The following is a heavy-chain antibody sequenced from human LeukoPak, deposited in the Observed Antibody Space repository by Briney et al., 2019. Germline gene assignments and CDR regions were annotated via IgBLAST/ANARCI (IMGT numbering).Heavy chain of an antibody. CDR3: ATGGDGVIAAPAY. D-gene: IGHD6-6*01. Sequence: GGSLRLSCATSGFTFSAFTMHWVRQAPGKGPEWLGIIWHDGSMTYYVDSVKGRFIISRENSKNTVYLQKYSLITDATPMYYFATGGDGVIAAPAYWGQGALVVVSS. CDR2: IWHDGSMT. V-gene: IGHV3-33*03. CDR1: GFTFSAFT. J-gene: IGHJ4*02.